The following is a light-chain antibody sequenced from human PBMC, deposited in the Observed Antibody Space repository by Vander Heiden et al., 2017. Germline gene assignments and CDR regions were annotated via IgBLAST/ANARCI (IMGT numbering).Light chain of an antibody. Sequence: EIVLTQSPGTLSVSPGERATLPCRASQSLRSNLAWYQQKPGQTPRLLVYLASTRATGTPARFIGSGSGTEFTLTISSLQSEEFAVYYCQQYNNWPYTFGQGTKLEIK. J-gene: IGKJ2*01. CDR2: LAS. V-gene: IGKV3-15*01. CDR1: QSLRSN. CDR3: QQYNNWPYT.